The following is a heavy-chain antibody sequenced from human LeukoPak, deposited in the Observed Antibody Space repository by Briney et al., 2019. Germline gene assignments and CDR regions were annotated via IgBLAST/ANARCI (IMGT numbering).Heavy chain of an antibody. CDR1: GGSIRSYY. CDR2: IYYSGST. Sequence: SETLSLTCTVSGGSIRSYYWNWVRQPPGKGLEWIGYIYYSGSTNYNRSLKSRVTISVDTSKNQFSLNLTSVTAADTAVYYCTRAANLPLDYWGQGTLVTVSS. CDR3: TRAANLPLDY. V-gene: IGHV4-59*01. J-gene: IGHJ4*02.